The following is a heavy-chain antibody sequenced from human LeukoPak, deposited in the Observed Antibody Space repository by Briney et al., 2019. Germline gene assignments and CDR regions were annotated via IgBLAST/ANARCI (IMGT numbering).Heavy chain of an antibody. CDR3: ARDLAYGDPPSGFDP. D-gene: IGHD4-17*01. J-gene: IGHJ5*02. CDR2: INPNGGGT. CDR1: GYNFIDYY. V-gene: IGHV1-2*02. Sequence: ASVKVSCKTSGYNFIDYYVYWVRQAPGQRLEWMGLINPNGGGTNYAQKFQGRVTMTRDTSITTAYMELSSLRSDDTAVYFCARDLAYGDPPSGFDPWGQGTLVTVSS.